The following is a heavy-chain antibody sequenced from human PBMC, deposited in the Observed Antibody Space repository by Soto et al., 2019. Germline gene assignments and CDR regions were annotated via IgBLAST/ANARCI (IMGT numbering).Heavy chain of an antibody. CDR1: GYTFTDYY. Sequence: ASVKVSCKASGYTFTDYYIHWVRQVPGQGLEWMGWINPNSGGRKYAQNFQGWVTMTSDTSISTAYMELTSLRAEDTALYYCAKEYDSSGYYPDYWGQGTLVTVSS. J-gene: IGHJ4*02. CDR3: AKEYDSSGYYPDY. CDR2: INPNSGGR. D-gene: IGHD3-22*01. V-gene: IGHV1-2*04.